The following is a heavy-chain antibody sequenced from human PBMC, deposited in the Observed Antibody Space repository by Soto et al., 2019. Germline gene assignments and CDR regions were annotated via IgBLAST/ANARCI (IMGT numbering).Heavy chain of an antibody. Sequence: QVQLVESGGGVVQPGRSLRLSCAASGFTFSSYGMHWVRQAPGKGLEWVAVISYDGSNKYYADSVKGRFTISRDNSKNTLYLQMNSLRAEDTAVYYCSLWELLSTDAFDIWGQGTMVTVSS. D-gene: IGHD1-26*01. CDR2: ISYDGSNK. J-gene: IGHJ3*02. CDR1: GFTFSSYG. V-gene: IGHV3-30*03. CDR3: SLWELLSTDAFDI.